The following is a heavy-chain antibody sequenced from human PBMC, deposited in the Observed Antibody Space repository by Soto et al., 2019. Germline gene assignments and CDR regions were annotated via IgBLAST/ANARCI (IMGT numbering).Heavy chain of an antibody. CDR3: AREGSYSAYNFGHGKQLRSFDF. CDR2: IFSSGST. D-gene: IGHD5-12*01. V-gene: IGHV4-4*07. CDR1: GGSINTFY. Sequence: SETLSLTCTVSGGSINTFYWGWVRQPAGKGLEWIGRIFSSGSTSFNPSLESRVAMSVDTSKNHFSLNLSSVTAAVMAVYYCAREGSYSAYNFGHGKQLRSFDFWGQGALVTVSS. J-gene: IGHJ4*02.